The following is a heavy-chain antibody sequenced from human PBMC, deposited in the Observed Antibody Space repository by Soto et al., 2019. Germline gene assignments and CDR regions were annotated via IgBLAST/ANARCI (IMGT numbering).Heavy chain of an antibody. CDR2: IYSDDYT. V-gene: IGHV3-66*02. Sequence: GGSLRLSCAASGFTVRSSYMSWVRQVPGKGLEWVSIIYSDDYTYYADSVKGRFTISRDNSKNTLYLQMNSLRAEDTAVYYCARDTGSTTTMDPWGQGTLVTVSS. CDR1: GFTVRSSY. CDR3: ARDTGSTTTMDP. J-gene: IGHJ5*02. D-gene: IGHD1-26*01.